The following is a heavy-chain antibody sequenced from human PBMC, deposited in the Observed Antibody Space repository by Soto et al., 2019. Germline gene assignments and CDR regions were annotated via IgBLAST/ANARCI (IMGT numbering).Heavy chain of an antibody. CDR1: GFTFSTYS. V-gene: IGHV3-48*01. CDR2: IRTADNTI. J-gene: IGHJ4*02. D-gene: IGHD3-16*01. Sequence: GGSLRLSCAVSGFTFSTYSVNWVRQAPGKGLEWVAYIRTADNTIYYADSVKGRFTISIDYATNSLYLQMSSLRAEDTALYYCARDHHWALDYWGQGTQVTVSS. CDR3: ARDHHWALDY.